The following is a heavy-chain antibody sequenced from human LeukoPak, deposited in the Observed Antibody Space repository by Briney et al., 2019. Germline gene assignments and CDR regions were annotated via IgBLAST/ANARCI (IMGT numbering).Heavy chain of an antibody. CDR1: GFTFSTYW. D-gene: IGHD3-10*01. J-gene: IGHJ4*02. Sequence: PGGSLRLSCAASGFTFSTYWMSWVRQAPGKGLEWVANIKQDGSEKYYVDSVKDRFTISRDNAKNSLYLEMNSLRAEDTAEYFCARERMYSGSGSTYPYYDYWGQGTLVTVSS. CDR2: IKQDGSEK. V-gene: IGHV3-7*01. CDR3: ARERMYSGSGSTYPYYDY.